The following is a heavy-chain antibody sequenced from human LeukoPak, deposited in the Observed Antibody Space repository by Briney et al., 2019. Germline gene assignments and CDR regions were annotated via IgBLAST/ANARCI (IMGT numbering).Heavy chain of an antibody. CDR1: GGSISSSSYY. CDR3: ARSPYDFWSGYYFDY. CDR2: IYYSGST. V-gene: IGHV4-39*01. J-gene: IGHJ4*02. Sequence: SETLSLTCTVSGGSISSSSYYWGRIRQPPGKGLEWIGSIYYSGSTYYNPSLKSRVTISVDTSKNQFSLKLSSVTAADTAVYYCARSPYDFWSGYYFDYWGQGTLVTVSS. D-gene: IGHD3-3*01.